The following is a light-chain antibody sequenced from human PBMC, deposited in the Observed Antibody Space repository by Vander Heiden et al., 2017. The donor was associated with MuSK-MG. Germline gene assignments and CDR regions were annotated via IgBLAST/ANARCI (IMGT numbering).Light chain of an antibody. Sequence: EIVMTQSPDTLSVSTGERATLSCRASQSVSSNLAWYQQKPGQAPRLLIYGASTRATGIPGSFSGSGSGTEFTLTISSLQSEDFAVYYCQQYNNWPPITFGQGTRLEIK. V-gene: IGKV3-15*01. CDR3: QQYNNWPPIT. J-gene: IGKJ5*01. CDR1: QSVSSN. CDR2: GAS.